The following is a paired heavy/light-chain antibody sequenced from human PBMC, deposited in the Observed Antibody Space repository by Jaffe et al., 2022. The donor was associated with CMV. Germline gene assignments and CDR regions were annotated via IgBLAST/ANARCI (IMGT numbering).Heavy chain of an antibody. D-gene: IGHD4-17*01. Sequence: QVQLQESGPGLVKPSGTLSLICAVSGGSISSNNWWSWVRQPPGKGLEWIGEIYHSGSTNYNPSLKSRVTMSVDRPKNQFSLRLSSVTVADTAVYYCARIEFGDYDEYFHHWGQGTLVTVSS. J-gene: IGHJ1*01. CDR2: IYHSGST. CDR3: ARIEFGDYDEYFHH. CDR1: GGSISSNNW. V-gene: IGHV4-4*02.
Light chain of an antibody. J-gene: IGLJ3*02. Sequence: QSALTQPASVSGSPGQSITIFCTGTSNGVGGYYYVSWYQQHPGKAPKLMIYDVTNRPSGVSNRFSGSKSGNTASLTISGLQAEDEADYYCSSDISSNIRVFGGGTKLTVL. V-gene: IGLV2-14*03. CDR3: SSDISSNIRV. CDR2: DVT. CDR1: SNGVGGYYY.